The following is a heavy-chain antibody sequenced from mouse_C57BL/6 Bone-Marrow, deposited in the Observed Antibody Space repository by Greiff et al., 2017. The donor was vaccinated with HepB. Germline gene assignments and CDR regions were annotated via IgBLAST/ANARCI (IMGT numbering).Heavy chain of an antibody. Sequence: VQLQQSGTVLARPGASVKMSCKTSGYTFTSYWMHWVKQRPGQGLEWIGAIYPGNSDTSYNQKFKGKAKLTAVTSASTAYMELSSLTNEDSAVYYYTSIYYGNYVGWFAYWGQGTLVTVSA. J-gene: IGHJ3*01. D-gene: IGHD2-1*01. CDR3: TSIYYGNYVGWFAY. CDR2: IYPGNSDT. V-gene: IGHV1-5*01. CDR1: GYTFTSYW.